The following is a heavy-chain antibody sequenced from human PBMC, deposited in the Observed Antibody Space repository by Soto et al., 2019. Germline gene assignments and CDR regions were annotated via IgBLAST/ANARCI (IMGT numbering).Heavy chain of an antibody. D-gene: IGHD3-9*01. CDR2: ISGDGVTT. Sequence: EVQLVESGGDLVQRGGSLRLSCAASGFPFSSYWMHWVRHTPGKGLDWVARISGDGVTTYYADSVTGRFTVSRDNAKNSLSRQISGLRAEDTAVYYCAREYYGLLTGYCTDYWGQGTLVSVSS. CDR3: AREYYGLLTGYCTDY. J-gene: IGHJ4*02. CDR1: GFPFSSYW. V-gene: IGHV3-74*01.